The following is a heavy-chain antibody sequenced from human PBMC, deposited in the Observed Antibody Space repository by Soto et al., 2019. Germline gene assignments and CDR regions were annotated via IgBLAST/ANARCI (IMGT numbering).Heavy chain of an antibody. CDR3: ASDYGL. Sequence: EVQLVESGGGLVQPGGSLSLYCAVSGFTFGTHWMSWVRQAPGKGPEWVANINQDGTAKSYVDSVKGRFTISRDNAKNSLYLQMNSLRVEDTAVYYCASDYGLGGQGSLVTVSS. J-gene: IGHJ4*02. CDR1: GFTFGTHW. CDR2: INQDGTAK. D-gene: IGHD4-17*01. V-gene: IGHV3-7*04.